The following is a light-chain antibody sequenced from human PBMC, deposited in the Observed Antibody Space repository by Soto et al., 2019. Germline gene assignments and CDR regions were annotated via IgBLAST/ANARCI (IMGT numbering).Light chain of an antibody. V-gene: IGKV1-39*01. Sequence: TQMTQSPSSLSASGGHRVNITCRASLTITKYLNWFQQKPGEAPKLLIYGASNLYSGVPSRFSGSGSGTDFSLSISGLQPEDFATYYCQQTSETPITFGQGTRLEIK. J-gene: IGKJ5*01. CDR2: GAS. CDR3: QQTSETPIT. CDR1: LTITKY.